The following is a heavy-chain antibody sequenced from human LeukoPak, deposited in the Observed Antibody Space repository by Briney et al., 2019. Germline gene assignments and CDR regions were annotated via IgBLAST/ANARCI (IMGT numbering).Heavy chain of an antibody. V-gene: IGHV1-69*04. Sequence: GASVKVSCKASGYTFTSYGISWVRQAPGQGLEWMGRIIPILGIANYAQKFQGRVTITADKSTSTAYMELSSLRSEDTAVYYCARAKYYYDSSGYYLFDYWGQGTLVTVSS. D-gene: IGHD3-22*01. CDR1: GYTFTSYG. CDR2: IIPILGIA. CDR3: ARAKYYYDSSGYYLFDY. J-gene: IGHJ4*02.